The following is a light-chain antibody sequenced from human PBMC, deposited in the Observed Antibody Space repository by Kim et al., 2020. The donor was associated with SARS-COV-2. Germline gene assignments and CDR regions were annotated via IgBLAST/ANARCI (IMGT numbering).Light chain of an antibody. J-gene: IGLJ2*01. Sequence: LTQPASVSGSPGQSITISCTGTSSDVGGYNYVSWYQQHPGKAPKLMIYDVSNRPSGVSNRFSGSKSGNTASLTISGLQAEDEADYYCSSYTSSSTQVVFGGGTQLTVL. CDR1: SSDVGGYNY. CDR3: SSYTSSSTQVV. CDR2: DVS. V-gene: IGLV2-14*03.